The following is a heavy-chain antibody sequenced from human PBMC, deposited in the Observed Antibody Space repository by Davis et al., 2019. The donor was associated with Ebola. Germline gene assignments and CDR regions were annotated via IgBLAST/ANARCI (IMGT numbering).Heavy chain of an antibody. CDR3: ARDPTGLVVAASDY. CDR2: ISSSSSYI. D-gene: IGHD2-15*01. CDR1: GFTFSSYS. V-gene: IGHV3-21*01. J-gene: IGHJ4*02. Sequence: GGSLRLSCAASGFTFSSYSMNWVRQAPGKGLEWVSSISSSSSYIYYADSVKGRFTISRDNAKNSLYLQMNSLRAEDTAVYYCARDPTGLVVAASDYWGQGTLVTVSS.